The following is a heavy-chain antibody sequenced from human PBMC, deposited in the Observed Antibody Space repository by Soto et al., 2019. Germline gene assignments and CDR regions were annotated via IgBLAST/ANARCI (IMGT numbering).Heavy chain of an antibody. CDR1: GFTFSSYA. J-gene: IGHJ4*02. Sequence: GGSLRLSCAASGFTFSSYAMSWVRQAPGKGLEWVSAISGSGGSTYYADSVKGRFTISRDNSKNTLYLQMNSLRAEDTAIYYCAKDGSVTTYNWFDYWGQGTLVTVSS. CDR2: ISGSGGST. D-gene: IGHD1-1*01. V-gene: IGHV3-23*01. CDR3: AKDGSVTTYNWFDY.